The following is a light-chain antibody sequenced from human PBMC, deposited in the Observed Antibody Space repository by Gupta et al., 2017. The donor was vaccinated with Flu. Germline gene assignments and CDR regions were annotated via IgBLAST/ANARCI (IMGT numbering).Light chain of an antibody. Sequence: PSSLSASVGDRVTITCQASQDIANYLNWYQQRPGKAPKLLIYGASNLETGVPSNFSGSGSGTDFTFTISSLQPEDIATYYCQQFDNLPFTFGPGTKVDIK. J-gene: IGKJ3*01. CDR1: QDIANY. CDR3: QQFDNLPFT. CDR2: GAS. V-gene: IGKV1-33*01.